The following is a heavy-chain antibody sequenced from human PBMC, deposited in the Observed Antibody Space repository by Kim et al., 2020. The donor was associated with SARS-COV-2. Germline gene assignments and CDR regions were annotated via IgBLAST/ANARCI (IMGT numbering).Heavy chain of an antibody. CDR2: IYYSGST. CDR1: GGSISSGGYY. D-gene: IGHD5-12*01. V-gene: IGHV4-31*03. Sequence: SETLSLTCTVSGGSISSGGYYWSWIRQHPGKGLEWIGYIYYSGSTYYNPSLKSRVTISVDTSKNQFSLKLSSVTAADTAVYYCARDAGVATITDYYYYGMDVWGQGTTVTVSS. CDR3: ARDAGVATITDYYYYGMDV. J-gene: IGHJ6*02.